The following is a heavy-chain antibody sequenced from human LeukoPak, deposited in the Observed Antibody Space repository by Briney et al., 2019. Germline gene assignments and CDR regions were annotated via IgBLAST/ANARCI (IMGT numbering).Heavy chain of an antibody. Sequence: ASVTVSFTASGYTFTIYGISWVRQAPGQGLEWMGWISAYNGNTNYAQKLQGRVTMTTDTSTSTAYMELRSLRSDDTAVYYCARAPEGRLEWLLYGPYYFDYWGQGTLVTVSS. CDR3: ARAPEGRLEWLLYGPYYFDY. V-gene: IGHV1-18*01. J-gene: IGHJ4*02. CDR1: GYTFTIYG. CDR2: ISAYNGNT. D-gene: IGHD3-3*01.